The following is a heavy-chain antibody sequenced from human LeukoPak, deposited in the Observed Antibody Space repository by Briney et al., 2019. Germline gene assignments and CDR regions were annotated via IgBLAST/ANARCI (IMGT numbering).Heavy chain of an antibody. CDR2: IWYDGSNK. D-gene: IGHD3-22*01. CDR3: ARSKNYYDSSGYYYFFTPIGGYGRDV. CDR1: GFTFSSYG. J-gene: IGHJ6*02. V-gene: IGHV3-33*01. Sequence: GRSLRLSCAASGFTFSSYGMHWVRQAPGQGLEWVAVIWYDGSNKYYADSVKSRFTISRDNSKNTLYLQMNSLRAEDTAVYYCARSKNYYDSSGYYYFFTPIGGYGRDVWGQGTTVTVSS.